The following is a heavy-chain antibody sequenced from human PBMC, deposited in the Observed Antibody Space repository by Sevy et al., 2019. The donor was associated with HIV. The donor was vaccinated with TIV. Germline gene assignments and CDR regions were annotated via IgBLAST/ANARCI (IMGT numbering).Heavy chain of an antibody. CDR1: GFTFDDYA. CDR2: IGWNSDII. CDR3: AKDMDPRYIYYYMDV. V-gene: IGHV3-9*01. J-gene: IGHJ6*03. D-gene: IGHD1-26*01. Sequence: GGSLRLSCAASGFTFDDYAMHWVRQAPGKGLEWVSGIGWNSDIIAYADSAMGRFTISRDNAKNSLYLQMDSLRPEDTALYYCAKDMDPRYIYYYMDVWGKGTTVTVSS.